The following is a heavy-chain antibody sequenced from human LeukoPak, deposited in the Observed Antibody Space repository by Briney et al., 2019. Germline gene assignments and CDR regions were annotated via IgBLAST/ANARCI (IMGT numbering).Heavy chain of an antibody. Sequence: RHGGSLRLSCAASGFTFSSYAMSWVRQAPGKGLEWVSAISGSGGSTYYADSVKGRFTISRDNSKNTLYLQMNSLRAEDTAVYYCAKTPSYYSSAPPYYYGMDVWGQGTSVTVSS. D-gene: IGHD3-22*01. CDR2: ISGSGGST. CDR3: AKTPSYYSSAPPYYYGMDV. CDR1: GFTFSSYA. V-gene: IGHV3-23*01. J-gene: IGHJ6*02.